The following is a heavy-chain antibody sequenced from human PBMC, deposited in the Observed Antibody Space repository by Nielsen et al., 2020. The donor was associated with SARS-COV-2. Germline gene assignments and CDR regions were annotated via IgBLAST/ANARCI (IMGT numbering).Heavy chain of an antibody. J-gene: IGHJ4*02. D-gene: IGHD5-12*01. CDR3: AKSREVATIWGYYFDY. CDR1: GFTFDDYA. V-gene: IGHV3-9*01. Sequence: GGSLRLSCAASGFTFDDYAMHWVRQAPGKGLEWVSGISWNSGSIGYADSVKGRFTISRDNAKNSLYLQMNSLRAEDTALYYCAKSREVATIWGYYFDYWGQGTLVTVSS. CDR2: ISWNSGSI.